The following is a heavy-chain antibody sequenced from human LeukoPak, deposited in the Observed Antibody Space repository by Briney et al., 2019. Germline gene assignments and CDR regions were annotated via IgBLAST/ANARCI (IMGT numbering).Heavy chain of an antibody. CDR3: VKGTRYCSGGSCLDDY. V-gene: IGHV3-23*01. D-gene: IGHD2-15*01. CDR1: GFTFSSYA. Sequence: PGASLRLSCAASGFTFSSYAMSWVRQAPGKGLEWVSAISGSGGSTYYADSVKGRFTISRDNSKNTLYLQMSSLRAEDTAVYYCVKGTRYCSGGSCLDDYWGQGTLVTVSS. J-gene: IGHJ4*02. CDR2: ISGSGGST.